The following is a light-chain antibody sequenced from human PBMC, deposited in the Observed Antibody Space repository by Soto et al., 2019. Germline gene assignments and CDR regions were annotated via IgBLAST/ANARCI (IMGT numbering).Light chain of an antibody. CDR2: DAS. J-gene: IGKJ2*01. V-gene: IGKV3-11*01. CDR1: QSVSNY. Sequence: EIVLTQSPATLSLSPGERATLSCRASQSVSNYSAWYQQKPGQAPRLLIYDASNRATGIPARFSGSGSETDFTLTISSLEPEDFAVYYCQQRSNWPPYTFGQGTKLEIK. CDR3: QQRSNWPPYT.